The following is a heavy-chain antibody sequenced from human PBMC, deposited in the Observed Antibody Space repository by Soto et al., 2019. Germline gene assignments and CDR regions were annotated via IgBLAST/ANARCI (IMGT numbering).Heavy chain of an antibody. Sequence: SGPTLVNPTETLTLTCTVSGFSLTTGKMGVSWIRQPPGKALEWLAHIFSDNERSYSTSLQGRLTISKYTSGSQVVLSMTNVDPVDTATYYCARMNVDSYQFYYAMDVWGQGTTVTVSS. D-gene: IGHD4-17*01. CDR2: IFSDNER. CDR3: ARMNVDSYQFYYAMDV. V-gene: IGHV2-26*01. J-gene: IGHJ6*02. CDR1: GFSLTTGKMG.